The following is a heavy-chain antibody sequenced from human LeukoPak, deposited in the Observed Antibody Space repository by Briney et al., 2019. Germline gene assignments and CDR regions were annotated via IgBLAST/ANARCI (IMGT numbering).Heavy chain of an antibody. CDR3: ARLDIAVAEAEYAFDI. Sequence: ASVKVSCKASGYTFTSYGISWVRQAPGQGLEWMGWISAYNGNTNYAQKLQGRVTMTTDTSTSTAYMELRSLRSDDTAVYYCARLDIAVAEAEYAFDIWGQGTMVTVSS. CDR2: ISAYNGNT. CDR1: GYTFTSYG. V-gene: IGHV1-18*01. J-gene: IGHJ3*02. D-gene: IGHD6-19*01.